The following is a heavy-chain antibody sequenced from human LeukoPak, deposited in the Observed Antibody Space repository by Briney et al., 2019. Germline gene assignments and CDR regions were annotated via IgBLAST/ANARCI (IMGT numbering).Heavy chain of an antibody. Sequence: GGSLRLSCAVSGFTFSSYGMSWGRQAPGKGLEWVSAISDSGSDTYYADSVKGRFTISKDNSKNTLYLRMNSLRADDTAVYYCAKRVPYSSSSVYFDYWGQGTLVTVSS. CDR1: GFTFSSYG. D-gene: IGHD6-6*01. V-gene: IGHV3-23*01. CDR3: AKRVPYSSSSVYFDY. CDR2: ISDSGSDT. J-gene: IGHJ4*02.